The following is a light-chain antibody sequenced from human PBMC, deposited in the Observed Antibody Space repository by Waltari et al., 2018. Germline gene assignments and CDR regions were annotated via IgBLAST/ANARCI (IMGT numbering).Light chain of an antibody. Sequence: DIVMTQSPDSLAVSLGERATINCKSSQSVFYSSNNKNYLGCYQQKPGQPPKLLIYWASTREPGVPERFSGSGSVTNFTLTITSLQAEDVALYYCQQYYSPPLTFGQGTKVEIK. CDR1: QSVFYSSNNKNY. J-gene: IGKJ1*01. V-gene: IGKV4-1*01. CDR2: WAS. CDR3: QQYYSPPLT.